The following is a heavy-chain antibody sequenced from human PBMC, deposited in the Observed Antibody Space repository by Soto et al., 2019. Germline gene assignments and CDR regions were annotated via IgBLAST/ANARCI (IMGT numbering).Heavy chain of an antibody. CDR3: ARDRGRSGWYVYGFDY. J-gene: IGHJ4*02. Sequence: GGSLRLSCAASGFTFSSYSMNWVRQAPGKGLEWVSYISSSSSTIYYADSVKGRFTISRDNAKNSLYLQMNSLRDEDTAVYYCARDRGRSGWYVYGFDYWGQGTLVTVSS. D-gene: IGHD6-19*01. CDR2: ISSSSSTI. CDR1: GFTFSSYS. V-gene: IGHV3-48*02.